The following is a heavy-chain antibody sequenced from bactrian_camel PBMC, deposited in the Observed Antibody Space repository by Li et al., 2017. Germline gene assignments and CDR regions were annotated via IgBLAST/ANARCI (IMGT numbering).Heavy chain of an antibody. V-gene: IGHV3S68*01. D-gene: IGHD6*01. Sequence: VQLVESGGGSVQAGGSLRLSCASSEPTFSRRCMGWFRQAPGKEREGVAQITTSSGSTSYADSVKGRFTISQDNAKNTLYLQMNSLKPEDTGLYFCAAGGTWYCLSDFRARNFAYWGQGTQVTVS. J-gene: IGHJ6*01. CDR2: ITTSSGST. CDR3: AAGGTWYCLSDFRARNFAY. CDR1: EPTFSRRC.